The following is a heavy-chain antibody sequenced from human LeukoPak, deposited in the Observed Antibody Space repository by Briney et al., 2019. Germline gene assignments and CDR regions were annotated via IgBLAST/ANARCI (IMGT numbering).Heavy chain of an antibody. D-gene: IGHD5-24*01. CDR1: GFTFSDYY. Sequence: KHGGSLRLSCAASGFTFSDYYMSWIRQAPGKGLEWVSYISSSGSTIYYADSVKGRFTISRDNAKNSLYLQMNSLRAEDTAVYYCARDLEMATITFDYWGQGTLVTVSS. CDR2: ISSSGSTI. V-gene: IGHV3-11*04. J-gene: IGHJ4*02. CDR3: ARDLEMATITFDY.